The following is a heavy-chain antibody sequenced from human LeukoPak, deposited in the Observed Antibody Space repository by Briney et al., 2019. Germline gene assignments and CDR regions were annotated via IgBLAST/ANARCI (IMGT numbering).Heavy chain of an antibody. CDR2: ISYDGSDK. J-gene: IGHJ4*02. CDR3: ARPGIRIAVAGTSFDY. D-gene: IGHD6-19*01. V-gene: IGHV3-30-3*01. Sequence: PGGSLRLSCAASGFTFSSYAMHRVRQAPGKGLEWVAVISYDGSDKYYADSVKGRFTISRDNSKNTLYLQMNSLRAEDTAVYYCARPGIRIAVAGTSFDYWGQGTLVTVSS. CDR1: GFTFSSYA.